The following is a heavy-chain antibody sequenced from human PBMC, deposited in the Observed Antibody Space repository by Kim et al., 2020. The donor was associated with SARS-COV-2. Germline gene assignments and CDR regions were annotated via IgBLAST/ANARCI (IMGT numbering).Heavy chain of an antibody. J-gene: IGHJ4*02. V-gene: IGHV3-23*01. CDR3: AKDGGRYSSGWSDY. Sequence: SVKGRFTSSKGNSKNTLYLQMNSLRAEDTAVYYCAKDGGRYSSGWSDYWGQGTLVTVSS. D-gene: IGHD6-19*01.